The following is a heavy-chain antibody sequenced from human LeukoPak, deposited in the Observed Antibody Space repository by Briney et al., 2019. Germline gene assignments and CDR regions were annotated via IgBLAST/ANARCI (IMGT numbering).Heavy chain of an antibody. CDR1: GFSFSSYA. CDR2: MSSSDDGR. CDR3: AKAPVTSCRGAFCYPFDY. Sequence: GGSLRLSCAPSGFSFSSYAMSWVRQAPGKGLEWVSAMSSSDDGRYYAASVRGRFTISRDTSRSTLYLQMNSLRAEDAAVYYCAKAPVTSCRGAFCYPFDYWGQGTLVTVSS. D-gene: IGHD2-15*01. J-gene: IGHJ4*02. V-gene: IGHV3-23*01.